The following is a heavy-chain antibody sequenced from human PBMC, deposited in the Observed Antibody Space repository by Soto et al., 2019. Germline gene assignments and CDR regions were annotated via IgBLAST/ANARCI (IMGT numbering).Heavy chain of an antibody. CDR1: GYHFTSYD. CDR2: MSPHSSNT. J-gene: IGHJ5*02. CDR3: ARRALAGHWFDP. D-gene: IGHD6-19*01. Sequence: QVQLVQSGAEVKKPGASVKVSCKASGYHFTSYDINWVRQAAGQGLEWMGWMSPHSSNTGSPQKFQGRVTMTRNSSISTAYMELSSLRSEDTAVYYCARRALAGHWFDPWGQATLVTVSS. V-gene: IGHV1-8*01.